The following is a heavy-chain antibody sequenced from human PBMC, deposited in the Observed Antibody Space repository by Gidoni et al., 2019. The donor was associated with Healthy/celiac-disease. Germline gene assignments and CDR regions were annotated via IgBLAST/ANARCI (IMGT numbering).Heavy chain of an antibody. CDR2: IIPIFGTA. J-gene: IGHJ4*02. D-gene: IGHD1-20*01. Sequence: QVPPLQSGAEVKKPGSSVKVPCKASGRTFSIYAISWVRQAPGQGLEWMGGIIPIFGTANYAQKFQGRVTITADESTSTAYMELSSLRSEDTAVYYCAREDGIYYFDYWGKGTLVTVSS. CDR1: GRTFSIYA. CDR3: AREDGIYYFDY. V-gene: IGHV1-69*01.